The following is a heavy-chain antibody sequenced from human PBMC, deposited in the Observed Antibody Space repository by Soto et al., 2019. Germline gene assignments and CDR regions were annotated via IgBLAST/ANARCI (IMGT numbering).Heavy chain of an antibody. D-gene: IGHD6-19*01. Sequence: QEQLVQSGAEVKKPGASVKVSCKTSGYTFTDYDINWVRQATGQGLEWIGWMNPNSGETGYAQKFQGRVTMTRSASLSTAYLERSSLISEDTAVYYGARVTVAARPRWYNWFDPWGQGTLVTVSS. V-gene: IGHV1-8*01. J-gene: IGHJ5*02. CDR1: GYTFTDYD. CDR3: ARVTVAARPRWYNWFDP. CDR2: MNPNSGET.